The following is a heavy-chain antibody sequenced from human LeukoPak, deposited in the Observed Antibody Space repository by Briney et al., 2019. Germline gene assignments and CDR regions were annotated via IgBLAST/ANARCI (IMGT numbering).Heavy chain of an antibody. CDR2: MNPNSGNT. Sequence: ASVKVSCKASGYTFTSYDINWVRQAAGQGLEWMGWMNPNSGNTGYAQKFQGRVTITRNTSISTADMELSSLRSEDTAVYYCARGLDSELPLDSSGYGVDYWGQGTLVTVSS. J-gene: IGHJ4*02. CDR3: ARGLDSELPLDSSGYGVDY. D-gene: IGHD3-22*01. CDR1: GYTFTSYD. V-gene: IGHV1-8*03.